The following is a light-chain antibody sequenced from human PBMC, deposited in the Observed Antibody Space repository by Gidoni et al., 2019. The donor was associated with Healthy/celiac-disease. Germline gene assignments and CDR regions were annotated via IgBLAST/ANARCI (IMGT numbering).Light chain of an antibody. J-gene: IGLJ3*02. CDR3: AAWDDSLRV. CDR2: SNN. CDR1: SSNIGSTT. Sequence: QSVLTQRPAESGTLGQRVTISCSGSSSNIGSTTVNWYQQLPGTAPKLLIYSNNQRPSGVPDRFSGSKSGTSASLAISGLQSEDEADYYCAAWDDSLRVFGGGTKLTGL. V-gene: IGLV1-44*01.